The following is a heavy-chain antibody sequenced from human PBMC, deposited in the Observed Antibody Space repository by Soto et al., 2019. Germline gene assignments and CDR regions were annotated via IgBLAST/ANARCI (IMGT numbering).Heavy chain of an antibody. D-gene: IGHD5-12*01. CDR1: GFTFSSYW. J-gene: IGHJ4*02. CDR3: VRVTGYNPPRFDY. CDR2: VNQDGGEK. V-gene: IGHV3-7*01. Sequence: GGSLRLSCAASGFTFSSYWMSWVRQAPGKGLEWVANVNQDGGEKFYVGSVKGRFTISRGNSKNTLYLQMNGLRDEDTAVFYCVRVTGYNPPRFDYWGQGTLVTVSS.